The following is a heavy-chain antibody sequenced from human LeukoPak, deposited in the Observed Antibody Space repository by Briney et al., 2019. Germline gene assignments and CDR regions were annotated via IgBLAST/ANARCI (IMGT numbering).Heavy chain of an antibody. V-gene: IGHV3-23*01. Sequence: GGSLRLSCAASGFSFSNFAMSWVRQAPARGPEWVSSIRGYGETFYADSVKGRFTLSRDDSRNAVYLQLNNLRVEDTAIYYCAKARWVSNADAVWWGQGTQVTVSS. J-gene: IGHJ4*02. D-gene: IGHD1-1*01. CDR3: AKARWVSNADAVW. CDR2: IRGYGET. CDR1: GFSFSNFA.